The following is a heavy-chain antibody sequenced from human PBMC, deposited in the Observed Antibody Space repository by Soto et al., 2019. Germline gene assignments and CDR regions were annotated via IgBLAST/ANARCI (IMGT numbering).Heavy chain of an antibody. J-gene: IGHJ4*02. Sequence: QVQLQQWGAGLLKASETLSLTCAVYGGSLNDNYWTWIRQPPGKGLEWIGEINHSGSTNYNPSLKSRVTISVDTSKNHFSLKLNSVTAADTAVYYCATYSPFDYWGQGTLVTVSS. V-gene: IGHV4-34*01. CDR3: ATYSPFDY. CDR1: GGSLNDNY. D-gene: IGHD6-13*01. CDR2: INHSGST.